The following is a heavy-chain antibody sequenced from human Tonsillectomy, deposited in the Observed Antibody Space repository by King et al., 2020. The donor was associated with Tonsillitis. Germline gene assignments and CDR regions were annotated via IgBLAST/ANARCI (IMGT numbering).Heavy chain of an antibody. CDR3: ARRRYSGSYAFDI. D-gene: IGHD3-10*01. CDR1: GYTFTSYW. V-gene: IGHV5-10-1*03. Sequence: VQLVQSGAEVKKPGESLRISCKASGYTFTSYWISWFLQMPGKGLQLMVGIDPSDSYINYSPSCEGHVRISADKSIVTVYLQWSSLQASDSALYYCARRRYSGSYAFDIWGQGTMVTVSS. J-gene: IGHJ3*02. CDR2: IDPSDSYI.